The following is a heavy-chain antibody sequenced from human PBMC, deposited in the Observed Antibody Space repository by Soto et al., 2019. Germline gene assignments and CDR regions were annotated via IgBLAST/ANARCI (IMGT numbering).Heavy chain of an antibody. Sequence: GASVKVSCKASGGTFSSYAISWVGQAPGQGLEWMGGIIPIFGTANYAQKFQGRVTITADKSTSTAYMELSSLRSEDTAVYYCALVRSDGYKLGSDFDYWGQGTLVTVSS. CDR3: ALVRSDGYKLGSDFDY. CDR1: GGTFSSYA. J-gene: IGHJ4*02. V-gene: IGHV1-69*06. CDR2: IIPIFGTA. D-gene: IGHD5-12*01.